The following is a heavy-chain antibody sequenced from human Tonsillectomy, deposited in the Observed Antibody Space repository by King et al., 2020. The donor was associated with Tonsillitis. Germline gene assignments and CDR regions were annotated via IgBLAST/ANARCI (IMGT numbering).Heavy chain of an antibody. CDR1: GFTFSSYA. CDR3: VRGDTAMVHGAYFDF. CDR2: IGSNGGST. V-gene: IGHV3-64D*06. Sequence: VQLVESGGGLVQPGGSLRLSCSASGFTFSSYAMHWVRQAPGKGLEYVSAIGSNGGSTYYADSVKGRFTISRDNSKNTLYLQMSSLRAEDTAVYYCVRGDTAMVHGAYFDFWGQGTLVTVSS. J-gene: IGHJ4*02. D-gene: IGHD5-18*01.